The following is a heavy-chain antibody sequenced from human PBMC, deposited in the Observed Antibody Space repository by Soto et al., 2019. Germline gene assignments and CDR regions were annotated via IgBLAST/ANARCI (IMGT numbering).Heavy chain of an antibody. D-gene: IGHD6-13*01. CDR2: INSGNGNT. V-gene: IGHV1-3*01. J-gene: IGHJ5*02. CDR1: GYSFTSYA. Sequence: ASVKVSCKASGYSFTSYAMHWVRQAPGQRLEWMGWINSGNGNTKYSQKFQGRVTMTRDTSTSTAYMELRSLTFEDTAVYYCAKSHVEAAGLDLWGPGTLVTVSS. CDR3: AKSHVEAAGLDL.